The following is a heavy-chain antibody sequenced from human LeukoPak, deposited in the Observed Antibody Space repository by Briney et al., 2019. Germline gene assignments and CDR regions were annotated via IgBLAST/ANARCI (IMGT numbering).Heavy chain of an antibody. CDR2: ISGPGDNT. CDR3: AREFGLRYFDWLLWGAFDI. CDR1: GFTFTRYA. D-gene: IGHD3-9*01. Sequence: GGSLRLSCAASGFTFTRYAMKWVRQAPGKGPEWVSTISGPGDNTYYADSVKGRFTISRDNSKNTVSLQMNSLRAEDTAVYYCAREFGLRYFDWLLWGAFDIWGQGTMVTVSS. V-gene: IGHV3-23*01. J-gene: IGHJ3*02.